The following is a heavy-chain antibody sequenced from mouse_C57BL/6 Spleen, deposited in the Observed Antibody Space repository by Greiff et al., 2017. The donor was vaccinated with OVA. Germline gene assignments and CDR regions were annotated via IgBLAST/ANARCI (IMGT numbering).Heavy chain of an antibody. D-gene: IGHD4-1*01. CDR2: IHPNSGST. V-gene: IGHV1-64*01. Sequence: QVQLQQPGAELVKPGASVKLSCKASGYTFPSSWMHWVKQRPGQGLEWIGMIHPNSGSTNYNEKFKSKATLTVDKSSSTAYMQLSSLTSEDCAVYYCARLDWVGDDWGQGTSVTVSS. J-gene: IGHJ4*01. CDR3: ARLDWVGDD. CDR1: GYTFPSSW.